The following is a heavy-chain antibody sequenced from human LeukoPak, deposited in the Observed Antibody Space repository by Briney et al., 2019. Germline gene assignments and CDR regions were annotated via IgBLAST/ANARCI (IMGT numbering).Heavy chain of an antibody. CDR3: ASVSIFGVASDY. J-gene: IGHJ4*02. V-gene: IGHV1-2*02. D-gene: IGHD3-3*01. CDR1: GYTFTGYY. Sequence: GASVKVSCKXSGYTFTGYYMHWVRQAPGQGLEWMRWINPNSGGTNYAQKFQGRVTMTRDTSISTAYMELSRLRSDDTAVYYCASVSIFGVASDYWGQGTLVTVSS. CDR2: INPNSGGT.